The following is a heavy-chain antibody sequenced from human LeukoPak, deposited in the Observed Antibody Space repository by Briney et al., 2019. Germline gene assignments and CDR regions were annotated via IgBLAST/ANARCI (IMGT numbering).Heavy chain of an antibody. CDR1: GGSFSGYY. V-gene: IGHV4-34*01. Sequence: SETLSLTCAVYGGSFSGYYWSWIRQPPGKGLEWIGEINHSGSTNYNPSLKSRVTISVDTSKNQFSLKLSSVTAADTAVYYCASCITMVRGPFDYWGQGTLVTVSS. D-gene: IGHD3-10*01. CDR2: INHSGST. CDR3: ASCITMVRGPFDY. J-gene: IGHJ4*02.